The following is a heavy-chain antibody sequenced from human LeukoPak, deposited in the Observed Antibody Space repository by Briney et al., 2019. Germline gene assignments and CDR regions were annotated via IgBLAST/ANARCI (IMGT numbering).Heavy chain of an antibody. CDR3: ARSKTLSDDAFDI. Sequence: PSETLSLTCTVSGDSISSGNFYWGWIRQPPGKELQWIGSIYYNGITHYNPSLESRVTISADTSTNEFSLKLRSVTAADTAMYYCARSKTLSDDAFDIWGQGTMVTVSS. V-gene: IGHV4-39*01. J-gene: IGHJ3*02. CDR1: GDSISSGNFY. CDR2: IYYNGIT.